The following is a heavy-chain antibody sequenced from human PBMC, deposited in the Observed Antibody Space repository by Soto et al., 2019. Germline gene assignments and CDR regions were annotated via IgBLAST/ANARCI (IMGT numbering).Heavy chain of an antibody. CDR2: IYYSGST. D-gene: IGHD3-16*02. CDR1: GGSISSGGYY. CDR3: ARELVTETYYFDY. Sequence: SETLSLTCTVSGGSISSGGYYWSWIRQHPGKGLEWIGYIYYSGSTYYNPSLKSRVTISVDTSKNQFSLKLSSVTAADTAVCYCARELVTETYYFDYWGQGTLVTVSS. J-gene: IGHJ4*02. V-gene: IGHV4-31*03.